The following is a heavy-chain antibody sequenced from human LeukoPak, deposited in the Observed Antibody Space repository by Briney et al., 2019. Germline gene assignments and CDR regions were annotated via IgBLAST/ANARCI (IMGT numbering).Heavy chain of an antibody. V-gene: IGHV5-51*01. J-gene: IGHJ6*03. CDR1: GYNFTSYW. Sequence: HGESLKISCKGSGYNFTSYWIGWVRQMPGKGLEWMGIIYPDDSDTKYSPSFQGQVTISADKSISTAYLQWSSLKASDTAMYYCARLAFCTNAVCFSNYYYSMDVWGRGTTVTVSS. D-gene: IGHD2-8*01. CDR2: IYPDDSDT. CDR3: ARLAFCTNAVCFSNYYYSMDV.